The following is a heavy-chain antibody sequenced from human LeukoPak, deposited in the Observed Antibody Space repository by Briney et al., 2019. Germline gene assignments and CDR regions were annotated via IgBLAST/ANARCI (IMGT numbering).Heavy chain of an antibody. CDR1: GGSISRYY. Sequence: SETLSLTCTVSGGSISRYYWSWIRQPPGKGLEWIGYIYYTGSTNYNPSLKSRVTISVDTSKNQVSLKLSSVTAADTAVYYCARVKGGYCSGGSCYLDYWGQGTLVTVSS. CDR3: ARVKGGYCSGGSCYLDY. D-gene: IGHD2-15*01. J-gene: IGHJ4*02. CDR2: IYYTGST. V-gene: IGHV4-59*01.